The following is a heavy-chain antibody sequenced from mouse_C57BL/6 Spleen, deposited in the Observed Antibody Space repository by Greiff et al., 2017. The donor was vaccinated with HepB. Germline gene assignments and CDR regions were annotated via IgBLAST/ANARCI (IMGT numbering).Heavy chain of an antibody. J-gene: IGHJ2*01. CDR2: ISSGGDYI. CDR1: GFTFRSYA. CDR3: TRGAYYSNFFDY. D-gene: IGHD2-5*01. Sequence: DVQLVESGAGLVKPGGSLKLSCAASGFTFRSYAMSWVRQTPEKRLEWVAYISSGGDYIYYADTVKGRFTISRDNARNTLYLQMSSLKSEDTAMYYCTRGAYYSNFFDYWGQGTTLTVSS. V-gene: IGHV5-9-1*02.